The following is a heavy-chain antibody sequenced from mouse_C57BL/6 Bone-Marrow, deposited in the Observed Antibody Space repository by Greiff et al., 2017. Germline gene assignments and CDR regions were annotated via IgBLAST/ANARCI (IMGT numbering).Heavy chain of an antibody. V-gene: IGHV1-69*02. J-gene: IGHJ1*01. Sequence: VQLQQPGAELVRPGASVTLSCKASGYTFTGYWINWVKQRPGQGLEWIGNIYPSDSYTNYNQKFKDKATLTVDKSSSTAYMQLRSPTSEDSAVYYCTRYTTVVAEDWYFDFGGAGPTVTVSS. D-gene: IGHD1-1*01. CDR3: TRYTTVVAEDWYFDF. CDR2: IYPSDSYT. CDR1: GYTFTGYW.